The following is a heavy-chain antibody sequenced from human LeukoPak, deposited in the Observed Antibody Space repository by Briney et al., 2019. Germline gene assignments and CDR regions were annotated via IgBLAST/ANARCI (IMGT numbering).Heavy chain of an antibody. D-gene: IGHD6-19*01. J-gene: IGHJ5*02. V-gene: IGHV4-39*01. CDR2: IYYSGST. CDR3: ARSAVAGTFAWFDP. CDR1: GGSISSSSYY. Sequence: SETLSPTCTVSGGSISSSSYYWGWIRQPPGKGLEWIGSIYYSGSTYYNPSLKSRVTISVDTSKNQFSLKLSSVTAADTAVYYCARSAVAGTFAWFDPWGQGTLVTVSS.